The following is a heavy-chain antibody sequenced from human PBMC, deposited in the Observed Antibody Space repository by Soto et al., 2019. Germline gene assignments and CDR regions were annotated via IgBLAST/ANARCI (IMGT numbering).Heavy chain of an antibody. J-gene: IGHJ4*02. D-gene: IGHD4-17*01. V-gene: IGHV3-30*18. CDR2: ISYDGSNK. CDR3: AKDLVGWADYYYFDY. CDR1: GFTFSSYG. Sequence: QVQLVESGAGVVQPGKSLRLSCAASGFTFSSYGMHWVRQAPGKGLEWVAVISYDGSNKYYADSVKGRFTISRDNSKNTLYLQMNSLRAEDTAVYYCAKDLVGWADYYYFDYWGQGTLVTVSS.